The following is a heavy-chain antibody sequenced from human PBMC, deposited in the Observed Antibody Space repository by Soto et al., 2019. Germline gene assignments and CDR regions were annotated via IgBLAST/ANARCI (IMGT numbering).Heavy chain of an antibody. CDR2: INHSGST. V-gene: IGHV4-34*01. D-gene: IGHD4-17*01. CDR3: ARGQRGDYFYYYSYMDV. J-gene: IGHJ6*03. CDR1: GGSFSGYY. Sequence: SETLSLTCAVYGGSFSGYYWSWIRQPPGKGLEWMGEINHSGSTNYNPSLKRRVTISVDTSKNQFSLKLSSVTAADTAVYYCARGQRGDYFYYYSYMDVWGKGTTVTVSS.